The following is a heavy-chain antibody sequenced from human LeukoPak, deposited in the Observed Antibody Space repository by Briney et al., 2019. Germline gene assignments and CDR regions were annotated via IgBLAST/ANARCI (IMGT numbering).Heavy chain of an antibody. CDR2: IYPGDSDT. CDR3: ARLTATIGGDY. CDR1: GCGFTSYW. D-gene: IGHD5-12*01. Sequence: GAALQISCKGSGCGFTSYWIGWVRRMPGKGVEWMGIIYPGDSDTRYSPSFQGQVTISADKSISTAYLQWSSLKASDTAMYYCARLTATIGGDYWGQGTLVTVSS. V-gene: IGHV5-51*01. J-gene: IGHJ4*02.